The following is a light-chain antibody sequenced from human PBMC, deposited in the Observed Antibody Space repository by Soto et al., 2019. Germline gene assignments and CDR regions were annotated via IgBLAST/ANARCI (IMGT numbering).Light chain of an antibody. V-gene: IGKV1-5*01. J-gene: IGKJ1*01. Sequence: DIQMTQSPSTLSASVGERVTITCRAGQSVSNWLAWYQHKPGKAPKLLIYDVSSLESGVPSRFSGSGSGTEFILTISSLQPDDFATYYCQQYDSYSWTFGQGTKVDIK. CDR2: DVS. CDR1: QSVSNW. CDR3: QQYDSYSWT.